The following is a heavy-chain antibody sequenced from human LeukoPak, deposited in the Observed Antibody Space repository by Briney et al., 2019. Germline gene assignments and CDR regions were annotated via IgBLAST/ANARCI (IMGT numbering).Heavy chain of an antibody. Sequence: GGSLRLSVAASGFTLEDYAMPWFRQAPGKGLERFSGISWNSGSIGYADSVKGRFTISRGNAKNSLYLQMNGLRAEDTALYYCAKGYSSSWPNWFDPWGQGTLVTVSS. CDR1: GFTLEDYA. V-gene: IGHV3-9*01. J-gene: IGHJ5*02. CDR2: ISWNSGSI. CDR3: AKGYSSSWPNWFDP. D-gene: IGHD6-13*01.